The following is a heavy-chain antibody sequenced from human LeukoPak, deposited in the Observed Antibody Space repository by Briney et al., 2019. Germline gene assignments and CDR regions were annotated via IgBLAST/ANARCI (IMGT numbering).Heavy chain of an antibody. CDR1: GFTFSNAW. CDR3: TTSPRDFWSGYSDH. D-gene: IGHD3-3*01. Sequence: GGSLRLSCAASGFTFSNAWMSWVRQAPGKGLEWVGRIKSKTDGGTTDYAAPVKGRFTISRDDSKNTLYLQMNSLKTEDTAVYYCTTSPRDFWSGYSDHWGQRTLVTVSS. J-gene: IGHJ4*02. CDR2: IKSKTDGGTT. V-gene: IGHV3-15*01.